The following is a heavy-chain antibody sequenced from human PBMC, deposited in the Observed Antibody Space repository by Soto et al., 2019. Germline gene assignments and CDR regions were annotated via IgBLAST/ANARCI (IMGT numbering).Heavy chain of an antibody. D-gene: IGHD1-26*01. CDR2: IGNDGKNS. Sequence: QVQLVESGGGVVQPGGSLRLSCVASGFTFSNYGMYWARQAPGKGLQWVTFIGNDGKNSFYEDSVKGRFTNSRDNFKNTLYLQMDSLRAEDTGVYYCARGYGGSFPHWYFDLWGRGTRVAVSS. CDR3: ARGYGGSFPHWYFDL. CDR1: GFTFSNYG. V-gene: IGHV3-30*02. J-gene: IGHJ2*01.